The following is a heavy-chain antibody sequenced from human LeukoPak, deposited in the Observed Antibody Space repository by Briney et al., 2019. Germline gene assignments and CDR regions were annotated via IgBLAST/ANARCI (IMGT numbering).Heavy chain of an antibody. D-gene: IGHD3-22*01. Sequence: QSGGSLRLSCAASGFTFSSYSMNWVRQAPGKGLEWVANIKQDGSEKYYVDSVKGRFTISRDNAKNSLSLQMNSLRAEDTAVYYCARVTGPKWLLLPFWFDSWGQGTLVTVSS. CDR1: GFTFSSYS. CDR2: IKQDGSEK. CDR3: ARVTGPKWLLLPFWFDS. J-gene: IGHJ5*01. V-gene: IGHV3-7*01.